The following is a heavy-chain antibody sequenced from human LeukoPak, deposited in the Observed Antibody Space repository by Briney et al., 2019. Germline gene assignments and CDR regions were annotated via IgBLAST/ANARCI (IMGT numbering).Heavy chain of an antibody. CDR2: MYYSGST. Sequence: SETLSLTCTVSGGSVSSGSYYWSWIRQPPGKGLEWIANMYYSGSTNYNPSLKSRVTISVNTSKNRFSLRLSSVTAADTAVYYCARDIYGYSDYWGQGTLVTVSS. CDR3: ARDIYGYSDY. CDR1: GGSVSSGSYY. J-gene: IGHJ4*02. V-gene: IGHV4-61*01. D-gene: IGHD5-18*01.